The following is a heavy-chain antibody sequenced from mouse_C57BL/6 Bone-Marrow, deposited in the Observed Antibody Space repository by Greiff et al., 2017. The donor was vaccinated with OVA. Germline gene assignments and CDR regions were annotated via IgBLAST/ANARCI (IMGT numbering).Heavy chain of an antibody. CDR1: GYTFTSYW. D-gene: IGHD1-1*02. V-gene: IGHV1-64*01. J-gene: IGHJ1*03. Sequence: VQLQQPGAELVKPGASVKLSCKASGYTFTSYWMHWVKQRPGQGLEWIGMIHPNSGSTNYNEKFKSKATLTVDKSSSPAYMQLSSLTSEDSAVYYCARRGSPYWYFDVWGTGTTVTVSS. CDR2: IHPNSGST. CDR3: ARRGSPYWYFDV.